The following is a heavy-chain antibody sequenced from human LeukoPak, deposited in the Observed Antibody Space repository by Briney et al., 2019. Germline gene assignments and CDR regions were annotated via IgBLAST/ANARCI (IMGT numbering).Heavy chain of an antibody. Sequence: GGSLRLSCAASGFTFSSYWMSWVRQAPGEGLEWVANIKQDGSEKYYVDSVKGRFTISRDNAKNSLYLQMNSLRAEDTAVYYCARTVVVPAAIVGAFDYYYGMDVWGQGTTVTVSS. V-gene: IGHV3-7*01. CDR3: ARTVVVPAAIVGAFDYYYGMDV. J-gene: IGHJ6*02. D-gene: IGHD2-2*01. CDR2: IKQDGSEK. CDR1: GFTFSSYW.